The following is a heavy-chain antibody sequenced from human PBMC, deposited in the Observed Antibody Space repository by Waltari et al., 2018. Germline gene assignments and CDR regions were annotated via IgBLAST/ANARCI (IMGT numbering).Heavy chain of an antibody. V-gene: IGHV3-72*01. CDR2: SRNKAQGYIT. Sequence: EVQLVASVGGLVQPAGSLTLSCAISGSPFSAHYIDWVRQAPGKGLEWVGRSRNKAQGYITEYAASVKGRFIISRDDSKNSLYLQMDSLKTEDTAMYYCSSRHSGSSDYWGQGTLVTVSS. CDR1: GSPFSAHY. J-gene: IGHJ4*02. CDR3: SSRHSGSSDY. D-gene: IGHD1-26*01.